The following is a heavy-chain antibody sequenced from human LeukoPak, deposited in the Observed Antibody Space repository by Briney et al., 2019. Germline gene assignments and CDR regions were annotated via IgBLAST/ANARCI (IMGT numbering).Heavy chain of an antibody. D-gene: IGHD5-18*01. CDR3: AKNPDAARGYSFFDY. CDR2: FSGRGGIT. Sequence: GGSLRLSCVASGFTFSSYAMSWVRQAPGKGLEWVSTFSGRGGITFYADSVKGRFTISRDNSKNTLYLQMNSLRAEDTAVYYCAKNPDAARGYSFFDYWGQGTLVTVSS. CDR1: GFTFSSYA. J-gene: IGHJ4*02. V-gene: IGHV3-23*01.